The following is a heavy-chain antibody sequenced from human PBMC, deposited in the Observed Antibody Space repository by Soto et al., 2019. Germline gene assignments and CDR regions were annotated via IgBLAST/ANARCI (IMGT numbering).Heavy chain of an antibody. Sequence: SETLSLTCTVSGGSISGYYWTWIRQPPGKGLEWVGSLFYGGTTDYNPSLKSLLTLSLDTSRNHFSLKLRSVTAAETAVYYCARHRGPAPVYWGQGTLVTVSS. D-gene: IGHD3-16*01. CDR3: ARHRGPAPVY. CDR2: LFYGGTT. J-gene: IGHJ4*02. CDR1: GGSISGYY. V-gene: IGHV4-39*01.